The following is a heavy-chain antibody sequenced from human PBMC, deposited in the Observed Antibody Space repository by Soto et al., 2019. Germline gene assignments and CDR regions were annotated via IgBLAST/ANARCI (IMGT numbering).Heavy chain of an antibody. CDR3: AKESTAKVGHYFDF. V-gene: IGHV3-9*01. CDR1: GFTFSYG. D-gene: IGHD5-18*01. J-gene: IGHJ4*02. CDR2: ISWNSGSI. Sequence: PGGSLRLSCAASGFTFSYGFHWVRQAPGKGLEWVSGISWNSGSIGYADSVKGRFTISRDNAKNSLYLQMNSLRAEDTALYYCAKESTAKVGHYFDFWGQGTLVTVSS.